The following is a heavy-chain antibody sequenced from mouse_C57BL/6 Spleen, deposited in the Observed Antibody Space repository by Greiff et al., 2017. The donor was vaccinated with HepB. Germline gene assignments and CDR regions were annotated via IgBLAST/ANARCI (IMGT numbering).Heavy chain of an antibody. J-gene: IGHJ3*01. D-gene: IGHD2-3*01. V-gene: IGHV14-1*01. CDR1: GFNIKDYY. Sequence: VQLQHSGAELVRPGASVKLSCTASGFNIKDYYMHWVKQRPEQGLEWIGRIDPEDGDTEYAPKFQGKATMTADTSSNTAYLQLSSLTSEDTAVYYCIDGYYPFAYWGQGTLVTVSA. CDR2: IDPEDGDT. CDR3: IDGYYPFAY.